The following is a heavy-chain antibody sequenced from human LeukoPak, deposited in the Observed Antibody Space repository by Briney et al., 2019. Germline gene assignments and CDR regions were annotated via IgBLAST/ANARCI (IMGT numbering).Heavy chain of an antibody. Sequence: SETLSLTCTVSGGSVSSDTYYWSWIRQPPGKGLEWIGYIYYSGSTNYNPSLKSRVTISVDTSKNQFSLKLSSVTAADTAVYYCAREGVVVPAAIGMDVWGQGTTVTVSS. CDR1: GGSVSSDTYY. V-gene: IGHV4-61*01. CDR3: AREGVVVPAAIGMDV. CDR2: IYYSGST. J-gene: IGHJ6*02. D-gene: IGHD2-2*01.